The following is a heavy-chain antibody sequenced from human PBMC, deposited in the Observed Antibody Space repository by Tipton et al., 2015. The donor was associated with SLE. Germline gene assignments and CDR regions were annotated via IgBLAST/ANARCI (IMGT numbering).Heavy chain of an antibody. CDR2: INHSGST. V-gene: IGHV4-34*01. D-gene: IGHD7-27*01. J-gene: IGHJ5*02. CDR3: ARGKGRNWGWGWFDP. CDR1: GGSISSYY. Sequence: TLSLTCTVSGGSISSYYWSWIRQPPGKGLEWIGEINHSGSTNYNPSLKSRVTISVDTSKNQFSLKLSSVTAADTAVYYCARGKGRNWGWGWFDPWGQGTLVTVSS.